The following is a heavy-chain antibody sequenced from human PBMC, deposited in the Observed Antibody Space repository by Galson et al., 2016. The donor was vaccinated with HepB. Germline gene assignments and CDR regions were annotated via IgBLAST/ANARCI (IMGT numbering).Heavy chain of an antibody. CDR3: ARHVGRGQPPKWFDP. V-gene: IGHV4-39*01. D-gene: IGHD6-13*01. J-gene: IGHJ5*02. Sequence: SETLSLTCTVSSGSISSSDYCWGWIRQPPGKGLEWIGSVYSSGRTYYNPSLKSRLSISVDTSRNQFSLKLSSMTAADTAVYYCARHVGRGQPPKWFDPWGQGTLVTVSS. CDR2: VYSSGRT. CDR1: SGSISSSDYC.